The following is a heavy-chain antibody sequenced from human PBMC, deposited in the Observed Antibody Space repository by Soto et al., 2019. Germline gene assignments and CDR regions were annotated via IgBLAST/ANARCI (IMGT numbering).Heavy chain of an antibody. CDR3: ARVRYGSGSYYNPCYYGMDV. V-gene: IGHV3-30-3*01. Sequence: QVQLVESGGGVVQPGRSLRLSCAASGFTFSSYAMHWVRQAPGKGLEWVAVISYDGSNKYYADSVKGRFTISRDNSKNTLYLQMNSLRAEDTAVYYCARVRYGSGSYYNPCYYGMDVWGQGTTVTVSS. CDR2: ISYDGSNK. CDR1: GFTFSSYA. D-gene: IGHD3-10*01. J-gene: IGHJ6*02.